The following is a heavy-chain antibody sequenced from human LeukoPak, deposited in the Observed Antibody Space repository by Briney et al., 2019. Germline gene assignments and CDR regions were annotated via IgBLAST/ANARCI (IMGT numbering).Heavy chain of an antibody. CDR2: IKRISDGGTT. CDR3: ATERFWVLDY. D-gene: IGHD3-3*01. CDR1: AITFSHSW. Sequence: GGSLRLSCAVSAITFSHSWMTWVRQVPGKGLEWVGRIKRISDGGTTEYAEPVKGRFTISRDDSVKTVYLQMNSLKIEDTAVYYCATERFWVLDYWGQGTLVTVSS. V-gene: IGHV3-15*01. J-gene: IGHJ4*02.